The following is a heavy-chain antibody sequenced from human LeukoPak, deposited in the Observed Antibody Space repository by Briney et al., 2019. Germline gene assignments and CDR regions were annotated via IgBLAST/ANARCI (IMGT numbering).Heavy chain of an antibody. CDR3: ARQRTAPPIYEYYGMDV. D-gene: IGHD3-9*01. V-gene: IGHV4-59*08. J-gene: IGHJ6*02. CDR2: IYYTGRT. CDR1: GGSISHYY. Sequence: SETLSLTCTVSGGSISHYYWSWIRQSPGKGLEWIGHIYYTGRTNYNPSLKSRVIVSVDSSKNQLSLRLSSVTAADTAVYYCARQRTAPPIYEYYGMDVWGQGTTVTVSS.